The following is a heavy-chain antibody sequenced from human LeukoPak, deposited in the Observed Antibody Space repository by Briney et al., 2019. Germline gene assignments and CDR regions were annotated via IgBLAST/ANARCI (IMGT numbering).Heavy chain of an antibody. J-gene: IGHJ4*02. CDR1: GFTLSYNG. CDR3: ASLYVGYFDY. V-gene: IGHV3-48*01. D-gene: IGHD5/OR15-5a*01. Sequence: GGSLGLSCAASGFTLSYNGMNWVRQAPGKGLEWVSFISRSSSTIYYADSVKGRFTISRDNAKNTLYLQMNSLRAEDTAVYYCASLYVGYFDYWGQGTLVTVSS. CDR2: ISRSSSTI.